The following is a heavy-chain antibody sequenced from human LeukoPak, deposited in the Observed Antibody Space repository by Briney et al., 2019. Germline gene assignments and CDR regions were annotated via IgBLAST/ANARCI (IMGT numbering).Heavy chain of an antibody. V-gene: IGHV1-18*01. Sequence: ASVTVSCTASGYTFTSYGISWVRQAPGQGLEWMGWISAYNGNANYAQKLQGRVTMTTDTSTSTAYMELRSLRSDDTAVYYCARVGLSSGWYDYYYGMDVWGQGTTVTVSS. CDR3: ARVGLSSGWYDYYYGMDV. CDR1: GYTFTSYG. CDR2: ISAYNGNA. D-gene: IGHD6-19*01. J-gene: IGHJ6*02.